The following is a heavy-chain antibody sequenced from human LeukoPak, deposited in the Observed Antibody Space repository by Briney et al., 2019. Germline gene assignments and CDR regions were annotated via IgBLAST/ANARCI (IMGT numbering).Heavy chain of an antibody. CDR1: GVSISSSSYY. J-gene: IGHJ4*02. CDR2: IYYSGST. CDR3: ARLFPDIVVVPAAIYYFDY. Sequence: KSSETLSLTCTVSGVSISSSSYYWGWIRQPPGKGLEWIGSIYYSGSTYYNPSLKSRVTISVDTSKNQFSLKLSSVTAADTAVYYCARLFPDIVVVPAAIYYFDYWGQGTLVTVSS. V-gene: IGHV4-39*01. D-gene: IGHD2-2*02.